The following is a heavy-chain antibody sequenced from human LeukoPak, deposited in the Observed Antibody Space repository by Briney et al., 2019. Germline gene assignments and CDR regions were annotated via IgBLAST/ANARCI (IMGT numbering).Heavy chain of an antibody. CDR3: AKEGSDAFDI. Sequence: PGRSLRLSCAASGFTFDDYAMHWVRQAPGKGLEWVSGISWNSGSIGYADSVKGRFTISRDNAKNSLYLQMNSLRAEDMALYHCAKEGSDAFDIWGQGTMVTVSS. CDR1: GFTFDDYA. CDR2: ISWNSGSI. J-gene: IGHJ3*02. V-gene: IGHV3-9*03.